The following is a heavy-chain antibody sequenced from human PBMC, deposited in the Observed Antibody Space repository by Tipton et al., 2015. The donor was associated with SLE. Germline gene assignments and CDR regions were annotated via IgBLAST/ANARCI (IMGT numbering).Heavy chain of an antibody. J-gene: IGHJ5*02. V-gene: IGHV3-9*01. CDR1: GFIFDDYA. Sequence: SLRLSCAASGFIFDDYAMHWVRQRPGKGLEWVAGISWDGVKMHYADSVNGRFTISRDNTDNSLYLQMNSLRAEDTAFYFCAKEGWFAPWGQGTLVTVSS. CDR3: AKEGWFAP. CDR2: ISWDGVKM.